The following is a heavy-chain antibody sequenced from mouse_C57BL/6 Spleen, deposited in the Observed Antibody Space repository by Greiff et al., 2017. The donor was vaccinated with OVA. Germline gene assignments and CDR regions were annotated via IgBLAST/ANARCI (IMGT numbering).Heavy chain of an antibody. CDR3: ARWAQDYAMDY. Sequence: QVPLQQSGAELARPGASVKLSCKASGYTFTSYGISWVKQRTGQGLEWIGEIYPRSGNTYYNEKFKGKATLTADKSSSTAYMELRSLTSEDSAVYFCARWAQDYAMDYWGQGTSVTVSS. J-gene: IGHJ4*01. CDR2: IYPRSGNT. V-gene: IGHV1-81*01. CDR1: GYTFTSYG.